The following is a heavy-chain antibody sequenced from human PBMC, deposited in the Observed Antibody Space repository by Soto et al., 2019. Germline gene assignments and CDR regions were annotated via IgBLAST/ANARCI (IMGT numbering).Heavy chain of an antibody. V-gene: IGHV3-23*01. CDR1: GFTFSSYA. J-gene: IGHJ6*02. CDR2: ISGSGGST. Sequence: GSLRLSCAASGFTFSSYAMSWVPQAPGKGLEWVSAISGSGGSTYYADSVKGRFTISRDNSKNTLYLQMNSLRAEDTAVYYCAKDLVGATWSYYYGMDVWGQGTTVTVSS. D-gene: IGHD1-26*01. CDR3: AKDLVGATWSYYYGMDV.